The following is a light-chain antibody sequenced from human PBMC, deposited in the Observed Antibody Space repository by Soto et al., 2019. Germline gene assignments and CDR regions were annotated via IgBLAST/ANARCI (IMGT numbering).Light chain of an antibody. Sequence: EIVLTQSPATLSLSPGERATLSCRASQSVSSYLAWYQQKPGQAPRLLIYDASNRATGIPARFSGSGSGTDFTLTISCLEHEDFAVYYCQQRSNWPPLTVGGGTKVEIK. V-gene: IGKV3-11*01. CDR2: DAS. CDR3: QQRSNWPPLT. CDR1: QSVSSY. J-gene: IGKJ4*01.